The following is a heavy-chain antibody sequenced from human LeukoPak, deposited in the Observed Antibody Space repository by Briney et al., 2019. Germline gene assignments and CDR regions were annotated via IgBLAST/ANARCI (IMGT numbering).Heavy chain of an antibody. CDR2: IRSKTYGGTT. J-gene: IGHJ5*02. CDR1: GFTFGDYG. CDR3: TRGRQTDH. Sequence: PGGSLRLSCTASGFTFGDYGMNWVRQAPGKGLEWVGFIRSKTYGGTTEYAASVKGRFTISRDDPKSIAYLQLNSLKSEDTAVYYCTRGRQTDHWGQGTLVTVSS. V-gene: IGHV3-49*04.